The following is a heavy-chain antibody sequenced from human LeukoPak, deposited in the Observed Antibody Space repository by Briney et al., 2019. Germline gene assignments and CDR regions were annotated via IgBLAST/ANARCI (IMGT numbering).Heavy chain of an antibody. CDR2: ISSNGGST. CDR1: GFTFSSYA. J-gene: IGHJ6*03. Sequence: PGGSLRLSCAASGFTFSSYAMHWVRQAPGKGLEYVSAISSNGGSTYYANSVKGRFTISRDNSKNTLYLQMNSLRAEDTAVYYCARDLAAAGYYYYYYMDVWGKGTTVTVSS. D-gene: IGHD6-13*01. CDR3: ARDLAAAGYYYYYYMDV. V-gene: IGHV3-64*01.